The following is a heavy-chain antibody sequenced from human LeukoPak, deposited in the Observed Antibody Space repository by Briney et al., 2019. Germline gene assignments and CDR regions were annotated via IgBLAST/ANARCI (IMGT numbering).Heavy chain of an antibody. CDR2: IFYSGST. D-gene: IGHD6-13*01. V-gene: IGHV4-39*01. J-gene: IGHJ4*02. CDR1: GGSISSSTYY. Sequence: SETLSLTCTVSGGSISSSTYYWGWIRQPPGKGLEWIGSIFYSGSTYYNPSLKSRVTISVDTSQNQFSLKLNSVTAADTAVYYCARQESSNWDWGQGTLVTVSS. CDR3: ARQESSNWD.